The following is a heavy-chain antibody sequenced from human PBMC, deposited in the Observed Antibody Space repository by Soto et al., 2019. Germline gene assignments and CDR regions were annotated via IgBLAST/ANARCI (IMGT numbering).Heavy chain of an antibody. Sequence: EVQLVESGGGLVQPGGSLRLSCAASGFTFSSYGMSWVRQAPGKGREWVANIKQDGSEKYYVDSVKGRFTISRDNAKNSLYLQMNSLRAEDTAVYYCARGGRSGDYWGQGTLVTVSS. J-gene: IGHJ4*02. CDR2: IKQDGSEK. D-gene: IGHD2-15*01. CDR3: ARGGRSGDY. CDR1: GFTFSSYG. V-gene: IGHV3-7*01.